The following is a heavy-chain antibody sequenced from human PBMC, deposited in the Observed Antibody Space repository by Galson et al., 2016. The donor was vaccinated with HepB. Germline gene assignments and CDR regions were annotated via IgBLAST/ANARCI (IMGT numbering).Heavy chain of an antibody. Sequence: SLRLSCAGSGLSLSPSAMRWGRQAPGKGLEWVSGISASGGSKTSADSVRGSFSTSSDNSNNELFLQMNSLTTEDTAIYFCAKDRLSGHGDYSWGIFDIWGPGTEVTVSS. CDR1: GLSLSPSA. V-gene: IGHV3-23*01. J-gene: IGHJ3*02. CDR2: ISASGGSK. CDR3: AKDRLSGHGDYSWGIFDI. D-gene: IGHD4-17*01.